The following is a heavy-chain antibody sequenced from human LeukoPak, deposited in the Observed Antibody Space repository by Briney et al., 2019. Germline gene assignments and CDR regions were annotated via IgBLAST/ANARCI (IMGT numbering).Heavy chain of an antibody. Sequence: SETLSLTCTVSGGSISSYYWSWIRQPPGKGLGWIGYIYYSGSTNYNPSLKSRVTISVDTSKNQFSLKLSSVTAADTAVYYCATGPGITMVRGAYRLESYYFDYWGQGTLVTVSS. V-gene: IGHV4-59*01. CDR2: IYYSGST. D-gene: IGHD3-10*01. CDR1: GGSISSYY. J-gene: IGHJ4*02. CDR3: ATGPGITMVRGAYRLESYYFDY.